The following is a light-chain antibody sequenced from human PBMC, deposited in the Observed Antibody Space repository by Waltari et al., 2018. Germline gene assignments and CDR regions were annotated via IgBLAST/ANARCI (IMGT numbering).Light chain of an antibody. CDR2: KAS. CDR3: QQYESFPLT. Sequence: DIQMTQSPSTLSASVGDRVTITCRASQRISNWLAWYQQKPGKAPKLLIYKASKLENGVPSRFSGSGSGTEFTLTISSLQPDDFAAYYCQQYESFPLTFGGGTNVEV. V-gene: IGKV1-5*03. CDR1: QRISNW. J-gene: IGKJ4*01.